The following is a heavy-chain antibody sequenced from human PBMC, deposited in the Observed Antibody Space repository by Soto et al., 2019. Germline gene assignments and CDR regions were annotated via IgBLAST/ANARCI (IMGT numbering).Heavy chain of an antibody. Sequence: PGGSLRLSCAASGFTFSHYAMSWVRQAPGEGLEWVSAISGSGGSTYYATSVKGRFTISRDNSKNTLYLQMNALRAEDTAVYYCAKDKGSGSYAYYNYGMDVWGPGTTVTVSS. CDR2: ISGSGGST. J-gene: IGHJ6*02. CDR1: GFTFSHYA. CDR3: AKDKGSGSYAYYNYGMDV. D-gene: IGHD3-22*01. V-gene: IGHV3-23*01.